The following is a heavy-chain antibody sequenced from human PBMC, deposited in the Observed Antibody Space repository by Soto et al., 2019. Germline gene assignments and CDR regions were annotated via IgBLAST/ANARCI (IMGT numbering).Heavy chain of an antibody. D-gene: IGHD4-17*01. V-gene: IGHV3-33*01. J-gene: IGHJ3*02. Sequence: QVQLVESGGGVVQPGRSLRLSCAASGFTFSSYGMHWVRQAPGKGLEWVAVIWYDGSNKYYADSVKGRFNISRDNSKNTLYLQMNSLRAEDTAVYYCARDGVTSDAFDIWGQETMVTVSS. CDR2: IWYDGSNK. CDR1: GFTFSSYG. CDR3: ARDGVTSDAFDI.